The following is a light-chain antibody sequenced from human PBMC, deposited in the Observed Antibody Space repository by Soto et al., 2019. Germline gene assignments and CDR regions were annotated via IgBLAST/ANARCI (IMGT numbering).Light chain of an antibody. Sequence: EIVMTQSPATLSMSPGEGASLSCRASQSVGVNLAWYHQKPGQAPRLLIYGASTRASGIPVRFSGSGSGTEFTLTITSLQSEDFAVYYCQQYNSWPRTFGQGTKVEV. CDR1: QSVGVN. CDR2: GAS. J-gene: IGKJ1*01. CDR3: QQYNSWPRT. V-gene: IGKV3-15*01.